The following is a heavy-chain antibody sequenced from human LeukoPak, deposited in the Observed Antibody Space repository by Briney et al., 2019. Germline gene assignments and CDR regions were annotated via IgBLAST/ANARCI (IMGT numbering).Heavy chain of an antibody. V-gene: IGHV1-46*01. Sequence: ASVKVSCKASGYTFTSYYMHWVRRAPGQGLEWMGIINPSGGSTSYAQKFQGRVTMTRDTSTSTVYMELSSLRSEDTAVYYCARVPYYYDSSGYYYYYYGMDVWGQGTTVTVSS. CDR3: ARVPYYYDSSGYYYYYYGMDV. CDR1: GYTFTSYY. CDR2: INPSGGST. D-gene: IGHD3-22*01. J-gene: IGHJ6*02.